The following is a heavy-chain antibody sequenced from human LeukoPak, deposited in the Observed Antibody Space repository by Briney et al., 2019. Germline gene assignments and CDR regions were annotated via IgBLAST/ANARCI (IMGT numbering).Heavy chain of an antibody. CDR3: ARGGDCPDY. CDR2: IYHSGDT. CDR1: GVSISSSNY. Sequence: PSETLSLTCAVSGVSISSSNYWSWVRQPPGKGLEWIGEIYHSGDTSYNPSLKSRVTISVDKSKNQFALKLSSVTAADTAVYYCARGGDCPDYWAQGTLVTVSS. J-gene: IGHJ4*02. V-gene: IGHV4-4*02. D-gene: IGHD2-21*02.